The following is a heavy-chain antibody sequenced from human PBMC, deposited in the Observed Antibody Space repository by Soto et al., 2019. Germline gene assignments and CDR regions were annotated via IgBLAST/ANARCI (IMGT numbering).Heavy chain of an antibody. CDR3: ASAKGTSSNDY. V-gene: IGHV1-69*02. Sequence: SVTVSCKASGGTFSSYTISWVRQAPGQGLEWMGRIIPILGIANYAQKFQGRVTITADKSTSTAYMELSSLRSEDTAVYYCASAKGTSSNDYWGQGTLVTVSS. CDR2: IIPILGIA. CDR1: GGTFSSYT. J-gene: IGHJ4*02. D-gene: IGHD2-2*01.